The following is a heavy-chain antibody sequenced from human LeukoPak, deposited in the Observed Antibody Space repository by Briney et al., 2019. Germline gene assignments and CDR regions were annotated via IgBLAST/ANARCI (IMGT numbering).Heavy chain of an antibody. CDR3: ARSHDHLWGNYPDY. J-gene: IGHJ4*02. V-gene: IGHV4-30-2*01. CDR1: GVSISSDDYS. Sequence: SETLSLTCAVSGVSISSDDYSWSWIRQPPGKGLEWIGYIYHSGSTYYNPSLKSRVTLSVDKSKNQFSLRLNSVTAADTAMYYCARSHDHLWGNYPDYWGQGTLVTVSS. CDR2: IYHSGST. D-gene: IGHD3-16*02.